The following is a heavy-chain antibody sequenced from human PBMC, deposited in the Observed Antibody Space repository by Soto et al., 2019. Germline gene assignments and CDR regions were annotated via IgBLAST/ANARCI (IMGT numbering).Heavy chain of an antibody. J-gene: IGHJ3*02. CDR2: IRSKAYGGTT. CDR3: TRDLVYDYVWGSYRDAFDI. Sequence: GGSLRLSCTASGFTFGDYAMSWVRQAPGKGLEWVGFIRSKAYGGTTEYAASVKGRFTISRDDSKSIAYLQMNSLKTEDTAVYYCTRDLVYDYVWGSYRDAFDIWGQGTMVTVSS. V-gene: IGHV3-49*04. CDR1: GFTFGDYA. D-gene: IGHD3-16*02.